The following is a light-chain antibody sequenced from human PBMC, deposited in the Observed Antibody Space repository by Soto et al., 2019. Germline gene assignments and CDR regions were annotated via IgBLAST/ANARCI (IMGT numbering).Light chain of an antibody. CDR2: GAS. Sequence: EIVLTQSPDILSLSPGERATLSCRASQSISSSHLAWYQQKPDQTPRLLIYGASNRATGIPDRFSGSGSGTDFTLTISRLEPEDFAVYYCQHYGNEGTFGPGTQVDLK. V-gene: IGKV3-20*01. CDR1: QSISSSH. J-gene: IGKJ3*01. CDR3: QHYGNEGT.